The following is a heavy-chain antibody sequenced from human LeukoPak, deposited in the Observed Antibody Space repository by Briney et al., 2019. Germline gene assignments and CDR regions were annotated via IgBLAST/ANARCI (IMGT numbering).Heavy chain of an antibody. D-gene: IGHD6-13*01. CDR3: ARRGIAAAGDY. CDR2: INSDGSST. Sequence: GGSLRLSCAASGFTFSSYWMRWVRQAPGKGLVWVSRINSDGSSTSYADSVKGRFTISRDNAKNTLYLQMNSLRAEDTAVYYCARRGIAAAGDYWGQGTLVTVSS. CDR1: GFTFSSYW. V-gene: IGHV3-74*01. J-gene: IGHJ4*02.